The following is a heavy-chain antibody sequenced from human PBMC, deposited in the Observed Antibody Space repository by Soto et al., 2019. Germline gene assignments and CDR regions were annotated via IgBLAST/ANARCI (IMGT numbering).Heavy chain of an antibody. J-gene: IGHJ3*02. Sequence: PGGSLRLSXAASGFTFSSYAMSWVRQAPGKGLEWVSAISGSGGGTYYADSVKGRFTISRDNSKNTLYLQMNSLRAEDAAVYYCAKDRLRYFDWLSHGMCAFDIWGQGTMVTVSS. CDR3: AKDRLRYFDWLSHGMCAFDI. CDR1: GFTFSSYA. V-gene: IGHV3-23*01. CDR2: ISGSGGGT. D-gene: IGHD3-9*01.